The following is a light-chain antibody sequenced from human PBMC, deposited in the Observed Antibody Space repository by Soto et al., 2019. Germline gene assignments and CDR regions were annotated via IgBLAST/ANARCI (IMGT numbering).Light chain of an antibody. CDR2: GTS. Sequence: EIVMTQSPAILSVSPGERATLSCRASQSVSSNLAWYQQKPGQAPRLLIYGTSTRATGIPARFSGSGSGTEFTLTISSLQSEDFAVYYCQLYGSSPKTFGQGTKVEV. CDR3: QLYGSSPKT. V-gene: IGKV3-15*01. CDR1: QSVSSN. J-gene: IGKJ1*01.